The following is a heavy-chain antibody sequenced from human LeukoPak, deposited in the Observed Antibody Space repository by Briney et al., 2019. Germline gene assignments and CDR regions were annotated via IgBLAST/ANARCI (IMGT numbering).Heavy chain of an antibody. Sequence: SETLSLTCTVSGGSISSYYWSWIRQPPGKGLEWIGYIYYSGSTNYNPSLKSRVTISVDTSKNQFSLKLSSVTAADTAVYYCAGNTAMGQYYFDYWGQGTQVTVSS. CDR2: IYYSGST. J-gene: IGHJ4*02. V-gene: IGHV4-59*01. CDR3: AGNTAMGQYYFDY. CDR1: GGSISSYY. D-gene: IGHD5-18*01.